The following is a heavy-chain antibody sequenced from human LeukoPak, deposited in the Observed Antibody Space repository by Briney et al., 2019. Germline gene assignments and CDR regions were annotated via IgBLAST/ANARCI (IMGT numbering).Heavy chain of an antibody. CDR3: ARGLGDYVWGSYRSTGAFDI. CDR1: GASISSSTDY. Sequence: SETLSLTCTVSGASISSSTDYWGWIRQPPGKGLEWIANIYYSGSTYYNPSLKSRVTISVDTSKNQFSLKLSSVTAADTAVYYCARGLGDYVWGSYRSTGAFDIWGQGTMVTVSS. CDR2: IYYSGST. J-gene: IGHJ3*02. D-gene: IGHD3-16*02. V-gene: IGHV4-39*07.